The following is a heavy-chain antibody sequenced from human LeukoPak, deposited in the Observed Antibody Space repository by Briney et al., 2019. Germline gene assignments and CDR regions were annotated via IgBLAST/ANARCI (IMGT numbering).Heavy chain of an antibody. CDR1: GFTFSSYS. CDR3: ARLNYYDTSGQKGGAFDI. V-gene: IGHV3-7*01. D-gene: IGHD3-22*01. CDR2: IKQDGSEK. J-gene: IGHJ3*02. Sequence: GGSLRLSCAASGFTFSSYSMNWVRQAPGKGLEWVANIKQDGSEKYYVDSVKGRFTISRDNAKNSLYLQMNSLRAEDTAVYYCARLNYYDTSGQKGGAFDIWGQGTVVTVSS.